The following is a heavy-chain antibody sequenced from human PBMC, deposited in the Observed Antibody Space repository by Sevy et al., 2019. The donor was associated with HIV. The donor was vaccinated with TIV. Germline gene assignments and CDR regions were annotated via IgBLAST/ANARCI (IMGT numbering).Heavy chain of an antibody. CDR3: TRWEGAQSIFDY. V-gene: IGHV3-49*04. CDR2: FKSRGLGGTL. Sequence: GGSLRLSCTTSGFSFGDFAMNWVRQAPGKGLEWVAFFKSRGLGGTLDHAASVKGRFIISRDDSKGIAYLQMNDLKTEDTGVYYCTRWEGAQSIFDYWGQGALVTVSS. D-gene: IGHD1-26*01. J-gene: IGHJ4*02. CDR1: GFSFGDFA.